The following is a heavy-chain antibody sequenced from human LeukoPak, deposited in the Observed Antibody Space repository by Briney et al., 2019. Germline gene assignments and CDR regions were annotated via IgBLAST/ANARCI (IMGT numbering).Heavy chain of an antibody. CDR2: IDYSGST. V-gene: IGHV4-31*03. J-gene: IGHJ5*02. CDR1: GGSISSGGYY. Sequence: SQTLSLTCTVSGGSISSGGYYGSWIRQHPGKGLEWIGYIDYSGSTYYNPSLKSRLTISVDTSKNQFSLKLSSVTAADTAVYYCARGGYCSGGSCYLTWFDPWGQGTLVTVSS. D-gene: IGHD2-15*01. CDR3: ARGGYCSGGSCYLTWFDP.